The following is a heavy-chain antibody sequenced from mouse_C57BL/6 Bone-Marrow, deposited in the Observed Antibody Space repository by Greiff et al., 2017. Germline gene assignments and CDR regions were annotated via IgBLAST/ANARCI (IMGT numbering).Heavy chain of an antibody. J-gene: IGHJ4*01. D-gene: IGHD5-5*01. CDR3: ARRIYLYAMDY. V-gene: IGHV1-84*01. Sequence: LMEPGPELVKPGASVKISCKASGYTFTDYYINWVKQRPGQGLEWIGWIYPGSGNTKYNEKFKGKATLTVDTSSSTAYMQLSSLTSEDSAVYFCARRIYLYAMDYWGQGTSVTVSS. CDR2: IYPGSGNT. CDR1: GYTFTDYY.